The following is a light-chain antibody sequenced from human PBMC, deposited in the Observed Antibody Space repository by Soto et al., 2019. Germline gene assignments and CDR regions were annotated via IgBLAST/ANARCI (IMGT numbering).Light chain of an antibody. V-gene: IGKV3-15*01. CDR2: GAS. CDR3: QQYANGPRT. J-gene: IGKJ1*01. CDR1: QSVSTK. Sequence: EIVMTQSPATQSVSPGERVTLSCRASQSVSTKLAWFQQKPGQAPRLLIYGASTRATGIPARFSGSGSGTEFTLTISSLQSEDFAVYYCQQYANGPRTFGQVTKV.